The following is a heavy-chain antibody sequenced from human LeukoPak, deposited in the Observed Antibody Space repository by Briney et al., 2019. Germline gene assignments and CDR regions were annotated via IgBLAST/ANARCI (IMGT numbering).Heavy chain of an antibody. CDR3: ARRGAAPWFVYFDY. V-gene: IGHV3-53*01. J-gene: IGHJ4*02. D-gene: IGHD1-26*01. CDR2: IYSGGST. Sequence: GGSLRLSCAASGFTVSSNYMSWVRQAPGKGLEWVSVIYSGGSTYYADSVKGRFTISRDNAKNSLYLQMNSLRAEDTAVYYCARRGAAPWFVYFDYWGQGTLVTVSS. CDR1: GFTVSSNY.